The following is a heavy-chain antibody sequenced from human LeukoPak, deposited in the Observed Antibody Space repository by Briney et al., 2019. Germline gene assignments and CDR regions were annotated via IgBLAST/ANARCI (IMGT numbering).Heavy chain of an antibody. CDR1: GYTFTGYY. D-gene: IGHD2-21*02. J-gene: IGHJ4*02. CDR2: INPNSGGT. CDR3: AREAPYCGGDCYSDY. Sequence: ASVKVSCKASGYTFTGYYMHWVRQAPGQGLEWMGWINPNSGGTNYAQKFQGRVTMTRDTSISTAYMELSRLRSDDTAVYYCAREAPYCGGDCYSDYWGQGTLVTVSS. V-gene: IGHV1-2*02.